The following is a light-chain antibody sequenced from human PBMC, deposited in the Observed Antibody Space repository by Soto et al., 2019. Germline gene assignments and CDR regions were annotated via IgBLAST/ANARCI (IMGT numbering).Light chain of an antibody. CDR1: QSLISNY. CDR3: QQYSGSPCT. V-gene: IGKV3-20*01. CDR2: GVS. J-gene: IGKJ1*01. Sequence: EIVLTQSPGTLSLSPGERAALSCRASQSLISNYLAWYQQKPGQAPRLLIYGVSSRATGIPDRFSGSGSGTDFTLTISRLEPEDFAVYYCQQYSGSPCTFGQGTKVEI.